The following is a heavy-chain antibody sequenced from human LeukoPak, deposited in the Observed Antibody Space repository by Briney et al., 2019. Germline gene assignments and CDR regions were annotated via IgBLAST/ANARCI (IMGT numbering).Heavy chain of an antibody. CDR3: ARDARYSGSYYYYYMDV. CDR2: IYTSGST. Sequence: PSETLYLTCTVSGGSISSYYWSWIRQPAGKGLEWIGRIYTSGSTNYNPSLKSRVTMSVDTSKNQFSLKLSSVTAADTAVYYCARDARYSGSYYYYYMDVWGKGTTVTVSS. V-gene: IGHV4-4*07. J-gene: IGHJ6*03. D-gene: IGHD1-26*01. CDR1: GGSISSYY.